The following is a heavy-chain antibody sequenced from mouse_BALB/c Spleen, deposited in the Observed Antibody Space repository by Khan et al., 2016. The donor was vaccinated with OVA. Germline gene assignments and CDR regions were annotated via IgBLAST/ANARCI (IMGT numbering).Heavy chain of an antibody. Sequence: QVQLQQPGAELVTPGASVNLSCKASGYTLTSYWMHWVTQRPGQGLEWIGEINRSNGRTNYNEMFKSKATRNVDKSSSTAFMQHSSPTSEDSAVYYCARLLINFDYWGQGTPLTVSS. CDR2: INRSNGRT. CDR1: GYTLTSYW. J-gene: IGHJ2*01. CDR3: ARLLINFDY. D-gene: IGHD2-1*01. V-gene: IGHV1S81*02.